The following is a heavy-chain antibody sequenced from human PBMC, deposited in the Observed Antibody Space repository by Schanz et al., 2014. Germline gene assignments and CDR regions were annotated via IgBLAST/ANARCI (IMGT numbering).Heavy chain of an antibody. V-gene: IGHV1-46*01. J-gene: IGHJ3*02. Sequence: MQLLESGAEVKKPGASVKLSCKASNYIFTKYYIHWVRQAPGQGLEWMGIINPSGGSTSYAQKFQGRFTMTRDTSTTTVYMELSSLRSDDTAMYYCVTEKRMESGTWAKAFDIWGQGTWVTVSS. CDR1: NYIFTKYY. CDR2: INPSGGST. CDR3: VTEKRMESGTWAKAFDI. D-gene: IGHD3-3*01.